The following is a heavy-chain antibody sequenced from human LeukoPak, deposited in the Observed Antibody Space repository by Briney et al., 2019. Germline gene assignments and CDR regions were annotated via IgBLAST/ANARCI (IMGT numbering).Heavy chain of an antibody. CDR1: GFTFDDYG. V-gene: IGHV3-20*04. CDR3: AGGRRRYYYDSSGYTITAYYYYYMDV. J-gene: IGHJ6*03. D-gene: IGHD3-22*01. CDR2: INWNGGST. Sequence: PGRSLRLSCAASGFTFDDYGMSWVRQAPGKGLEWVSGINWNGGSTGYADPVKGRLTISRDNAKNSLYLQMNSLRAEDTALYYCAGGRRRYYYDSSGYTITAYYYYYMDVWGKGTTVTVSS.